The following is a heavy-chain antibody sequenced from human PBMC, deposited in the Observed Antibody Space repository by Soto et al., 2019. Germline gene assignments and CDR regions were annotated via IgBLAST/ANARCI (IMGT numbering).Heavy chain of an antibody. CDR3: ARDREDIVVVPAASYYYYGMDV. V-gene: IGHV3-48*02. Sequence: EVQLVESGGGLVQPGGSLRLSCAASGFTFSSYSMNWVRQAPGKGLEWVSYISSSSSTIYYADSVKGRFTISRDNAKNSLYLQMNSLRDEDTAVYYCARDREDIVVVPAASYYYYGMDVWGQGTTVTVSS. CDR1: GFTFSSYS. J-gene: IGHJ6*02. CDR2: ISSSSSTI. D-gene: IGHD2-2*01.